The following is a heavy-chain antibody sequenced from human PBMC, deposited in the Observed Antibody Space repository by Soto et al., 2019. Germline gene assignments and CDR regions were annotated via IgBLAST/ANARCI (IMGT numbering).Heavy chain of an antibody. V-gene: IGHV1-3*01. D-gene: IGHD1-1*01. CDR3: ARRYKSAGWLEP. CDR1: GYSFATYA. CDR2: INPATGNT. J-gene: IGHJ5*02. Sequence: ASVKVSCKASGYSFATYAIHWVRQAPGQGLEWMGWINPATGNTEYSDKFQDRVTFTRDTSATTANMELRGLRSEDTAVYYCARRYKSAGWLEPWGQGTLVTVSS.